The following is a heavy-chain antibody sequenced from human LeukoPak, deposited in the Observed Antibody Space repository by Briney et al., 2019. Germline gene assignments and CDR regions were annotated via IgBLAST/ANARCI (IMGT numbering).Heavy chain of an antibody. V-gene: IGHV4-30-4*08. J-gene: IGHJ5*02. D-gene: IGHD3-3*01. CDR3: ARDRTIFGSGPKQFDP. CDR1: GGSISSGDYY. Sequence: PSETLSLTCTVSGGSISSGDYYWSWIRQPPGKGLGWIGYIYYSGSTYYNPSLKSRVTISVDTSKNQFSLKLSSVTAADTAVYYCARDRTIFGSGPKQFDPWGQGTLVTVSS. CDR2: IYYSGST.